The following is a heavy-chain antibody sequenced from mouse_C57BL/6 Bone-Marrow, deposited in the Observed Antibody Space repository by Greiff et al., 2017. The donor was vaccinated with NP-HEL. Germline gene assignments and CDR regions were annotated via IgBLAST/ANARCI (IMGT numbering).Heavy chain of an antibody. CDR2: ISYDGSN. J-gene: IGHJ2*01. V-gene: IGHV3-6*01. CDR3: AREGHTVVDY. CDR1: GYSITSGYY. Sequence: EVQLQESGPGLVKPSQSLSLTCSVSGYSITSGYYWNWIRQFPGNKLEWMGYISYDGSNNYNPSLKNRTSITPDTSKNQVYLKLNTVTTEDTAAYYCAREGHTVVDYWGQGTTLTVSS. D-gene: IGHD1-1*01.